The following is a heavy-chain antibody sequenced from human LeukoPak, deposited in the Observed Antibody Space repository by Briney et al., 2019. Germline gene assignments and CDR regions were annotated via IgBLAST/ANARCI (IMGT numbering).Heavy chain of an antibody. CDR1: GFTLSSYA. CDR2: ISGSGGST. Sequence: PGGSLRLSCAASGFTLSSYAMSWVRQTPGKGLEWVSAISGSGGSTYYADSVKGRFTISRDNSKNTLYLQMNSLRAEDTAVYYCAKGTSRLVLMVYAAKIDWGQGTLVTVSS. J-gene: IGHJ4*02. D-gene: IGHD2-8*01. V-gene: IGHV3-23*01. CDR3: AKGTSRLVLMVYAAKID.